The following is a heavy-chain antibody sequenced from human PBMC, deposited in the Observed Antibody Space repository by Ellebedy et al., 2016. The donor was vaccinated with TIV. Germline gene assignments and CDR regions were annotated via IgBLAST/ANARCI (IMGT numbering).Heavy chain of an antibody. J-gene: IGHJ4*02. V-gene: IGHV1-2*02. CDR3: ARVGADSSGYPDDY. D-gene: IGHD3-22*01. CDR1: GYTFTAYY. CDR2: MNPNSGDI. Sequence: ASVKVSCKASGYTFTAYYMHWVRQAPGQGLEWMGWMNPNSGDINYAQKLQGRVTMTTDTSTSTAYMELRSLRSDDTAVYYCARVGADSSGYPDDYWGQGTLVTVSS.